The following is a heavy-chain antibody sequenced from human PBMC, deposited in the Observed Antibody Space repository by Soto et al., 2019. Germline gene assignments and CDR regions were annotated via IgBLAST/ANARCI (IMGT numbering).Heavy chain of an antibody. CDR1: GYTFTSYA. CDR2: INAGNGNT. V-gene: IGHV1-3*01. D-gene: IGHD6-13*01. CDR3: ARDKGGSSPVLDAFDI. Sequence: WASVKVSCKASGYTFTSYAMHWVRQAPGQRLEWMGWINAGNGNTKYSQKFQGRVTITRDTSASTAYMELSSLRSEDTAVYYCARDKGGSSPVLDAFDIWGQGTMVTVSS. J-gene: IGHJ3*02.